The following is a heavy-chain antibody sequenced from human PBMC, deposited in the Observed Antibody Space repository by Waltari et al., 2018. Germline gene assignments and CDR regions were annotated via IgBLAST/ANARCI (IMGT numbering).Heavy chain of an antibody. CDR2: VNPNVGGT. CDR1: RDAVTEHY. Sequence: LVQSGAEVMKPGASVRVSCKASRDAVTEHYIHWVRQAPGQGLEWMGWVNPNVGGTNYAQRFAGRITGTWDSSITTAYMEFSRLTSGDTAVYFCAREYCGGDCRLFDYWGQGTPVTVSS. D-gene: IGHD2-21*02. CDR3: AREYCGGDCRLFDY. V-gene: IGHV1-2*02. J-gene: IGHJ4*02.